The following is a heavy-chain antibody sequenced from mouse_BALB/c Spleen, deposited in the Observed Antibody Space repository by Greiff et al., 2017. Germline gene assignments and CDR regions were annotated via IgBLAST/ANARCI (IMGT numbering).Heavy chain of an antibody. V-gene: IGHV5-6-4*01. CDR2: ISSGGSYT. J-gene: IGHJ3*01. CDR3: TRAYGNYGGFAY. CDR1: GFSFSSYT. D-gene: IGHD2-1*01. Sequence: EVQRVESGAGLVKPGGSLKLSCAASGFSFSSYTMSWVRQTPEKSLEWVATISSGGSYTYYTDSVKGRFTISRDNAKNTLYLQMSSLKSEDTAMYYCTRAYGNYGGFAYWGQGTLVTVSA.